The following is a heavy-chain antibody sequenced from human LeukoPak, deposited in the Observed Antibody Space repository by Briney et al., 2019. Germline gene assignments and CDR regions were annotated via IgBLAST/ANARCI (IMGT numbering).Heavy chain of an antibody. CDR1: GGSISGYY. J-gene: IGHJ4*02. CDR3: ARGYYNSGGHYYFDY. V-gene: IGHV4-59*01. CDR2: IYYSGST. Sequence: SETLSLTCTVSGGSISGYYWSWIRQPPGKGLEWIGFIYYSGSTNYNPSLKSRVTISVDTPKNQFSLKLTSVTAADTAVYYCARGYYNSGGHYYFDYWGQGTLVTVSS. D-gene: IGHD3-22*01.